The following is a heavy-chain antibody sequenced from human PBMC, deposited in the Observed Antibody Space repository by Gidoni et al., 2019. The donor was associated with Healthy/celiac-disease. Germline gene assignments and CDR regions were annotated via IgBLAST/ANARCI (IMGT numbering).Heavy chain of an antibody. Sequence: QVQLQQWGAGLLKPSETLSLTCAVYGGSLSGYYWSWIRQPPGKGLEWIGEINHSGSTNYNPSLKSRVTISVDTSKNQFSLKLSSVTAADTAVYYCAGTIAARPDGDYWGQGTLVTVSS. CDR3: AGTIAARPDGDY. CDR2: INHSGST. J-gene: IGHJ4*02. CDR1: GGSLSGYY. V-gene: IGHV4-34*01. D-gene: IGHD6-6*01.